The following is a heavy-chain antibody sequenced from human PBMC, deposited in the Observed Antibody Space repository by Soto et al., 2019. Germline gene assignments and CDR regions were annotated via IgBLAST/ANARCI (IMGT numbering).Heavy chain of an antibody. J-gene: IGHJ4*02. CDR2: ISNNGGST. D-gene: IGHD6-19*01. CDR1: GFIFSSFA. CDR3: AKDPDISGWYQTDLDY. Sequence: PGGSLRLSCAASGFIFSSFAMSWVRQAPEKGLEWISTISNNGGSTYSAESVKGRFTISRDNSKYTLYLQMNSLRAEDTAVYYCAKDPDISGWYQTDLDYWGQGTLVTVSS. V-gene: IGHV3-23*01.